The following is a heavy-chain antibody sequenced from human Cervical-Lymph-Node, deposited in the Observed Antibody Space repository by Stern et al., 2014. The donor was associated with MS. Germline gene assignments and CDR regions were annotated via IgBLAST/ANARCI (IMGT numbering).Heavy chain of an antibody. CDR1: GGSISTYY. V-gene: IGHV4-59*08. CDR2: ISYSGST. D-gene: IGHD1-26*01. CDR3: ARLGGAIWERFDP. Sequence: VQLVQSGPGLVKPSETLSLTCKVSGGSISTYYWSWVRQPPGQGLEYIGYISYSGSTNYNPSLKSRVTMSIDTSKNQFPLKLTSVTAADTAVYYCARLGGAIWERFDPWGQGTLVTVSS. J-gene: IGHJ5*02.